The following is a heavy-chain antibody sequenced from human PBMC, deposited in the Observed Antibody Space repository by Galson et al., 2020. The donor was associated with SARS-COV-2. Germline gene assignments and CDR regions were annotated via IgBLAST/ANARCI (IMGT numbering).Heavy chain of an antibody. CDR3: ARGSTGYEDF. V-gene: IGHV4-59*11. J-gene: IGHJ4*02. CDR1: GGSISSHY. CDR2: IYYSGGT. D-gene: IGHD3-22*01. Sequence: SETLSLTCTVCGGSISSHYLSWIRQPPGKGLEWIGYIYYSGGTHYNPSLKSRLTISVDMSKNQFSLKLSSVSSEDTAVYYCARGSTGYEDFWGQGTLVTVSS.